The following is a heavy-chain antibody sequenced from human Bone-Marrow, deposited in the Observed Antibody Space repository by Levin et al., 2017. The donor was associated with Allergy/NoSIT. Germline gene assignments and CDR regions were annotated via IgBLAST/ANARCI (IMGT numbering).Heavy chain of an antibody. Sequence: GESLKISCAASGFTFSSYGMHWVRQAPGQGLEWVAVISYDGSNKYYADSVKGRFTISRDNSKNTLYLQMNSLRAEDTAVYYCAKSAGKGDGGFFGVVTPLNIDDGMDVWGQGTTVTVSS. J-gene: IGHJ6*02. V-gene: IGHV3-30*18. D-gene: IGHD3-3*01. CDR3: AKSAGKGDGGFFGVVTPLNIDDGMDV. CDR1: GFTFSSYG. CDR2: ISYDGSNK.